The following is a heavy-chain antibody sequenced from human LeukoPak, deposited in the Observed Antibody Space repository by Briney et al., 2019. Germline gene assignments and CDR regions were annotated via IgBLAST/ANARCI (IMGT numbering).Heavy chain of an antibody. J-gene: IGHJ4*02. CDR2: IYYSGST. D-gene: IGHD3-3*01. Sequence: PSETLSLTCTVSGGSISSSSYYWGWIRQPPGKGLEWIGSIYYSGSTYYNPSLKSRVTISVDTSKNQFSLKLSSVTAADTAVYYCARDEGSARYYDFWSGYPTPDYWGQGTLVTVSS. V-gene: IGHV4-39*07. CDR1: GGSISSSSYY. CDR3: ARDEGSARYYDFWSGYPTPDY.